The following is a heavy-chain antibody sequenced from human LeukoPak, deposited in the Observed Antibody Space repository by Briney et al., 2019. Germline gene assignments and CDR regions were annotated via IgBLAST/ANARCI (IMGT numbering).Heavy chain of an antibody. CDR3: ARDDPDDYGDIGDDY. V-gene: IGHV1-2*02. CDR1: GYTFTGYY. D-gene: IGHD4-17*01. J-gene: IGHJ4*02. Sequence: ASVKVSCKASGYTFTGYYMHWVRQAPGQGLEWMGWINPNSGGTNYAQKFQGRVTMTRDTSISTAYMELSRLGSDDTAVYYCARDDPDDYGDIGDDYWGQGTLVTVSS. CDR2: INPNSGGT.